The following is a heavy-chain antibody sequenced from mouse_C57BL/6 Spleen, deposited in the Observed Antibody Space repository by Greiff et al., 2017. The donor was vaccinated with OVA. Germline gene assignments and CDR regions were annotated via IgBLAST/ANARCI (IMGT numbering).Heavy chain of an antibody. CDR2: ISSGGSYT. Sequence: EVKLMESGGDLVKPGGSLKLSCAASGFTFSSYGMSWVRQTPDKRLEWVATISSGGSYTYYPDSVKGRFTLSKDNAKNTLYLQMSSLKSEDTAMEYCARQGGGYDVENAMDYWGQGTSVTVSS. J-gene: IGHJ4*01. D-gene: IGHD2-2*01. CDR3: ARQGGGYDVENAMDY. CDR1: GFTFSSYG. V-gene: IGHV5-6*01.